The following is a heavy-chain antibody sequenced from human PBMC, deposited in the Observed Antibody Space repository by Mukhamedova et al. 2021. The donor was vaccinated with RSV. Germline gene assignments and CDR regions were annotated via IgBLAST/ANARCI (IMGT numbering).Heavy chain of an antibody. D-gene: IGHD3-10*01. V-gene: IGHV1-3*01. CDR3: ARDLWPTYGMDV. Sequence: GRVTITRDTSASTAYMELSSLRSEDTAVYYCARDLWPTYGMDVWGQGTTVTVSS. J-gene: IGHJ6*02.